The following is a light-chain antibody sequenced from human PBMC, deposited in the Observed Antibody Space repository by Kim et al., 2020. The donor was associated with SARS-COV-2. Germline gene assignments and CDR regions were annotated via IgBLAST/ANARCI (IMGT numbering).Light chain of an antibody. CDR3: QQYGTSPLS. CDR2: GAS. CDR1: QSVSSSY. Sequence: EIVLTQSPATLSLSPGERAALSCRASQSVSSSYLAWYQQKPGQAPRLLIYGASSRATGIPDRFSGSGSGTDFTLTITRLEPDDFAVYYRQQYGTSPLSFGGGTKVEI. J-gene: IGKJ4*01. V-gene: IGKV3-20*01.